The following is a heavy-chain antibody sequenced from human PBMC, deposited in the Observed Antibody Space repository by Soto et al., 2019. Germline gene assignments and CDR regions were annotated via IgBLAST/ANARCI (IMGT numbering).Heavy chain of an antibody. CDR3: RKTYYVSSGSSDY. V-gene: IGHV3-73*02. CDR2: IRSKANSYAT. J-gene: IGHJ4*02. D-gene: IGHD3-22*01. Sequence: EVQLVESGGGLVQPGGSLKLSCAASGFTFSGSAMHWVRQASGKGLEWVGRIRSKANSYATAYAASVKGRFTISRDDSKNTAYLQMNSLKTEDTAVYYCRKTYYVSSGSSDYWGQGTLVTVSS. CDR1: GFTFSGSA.